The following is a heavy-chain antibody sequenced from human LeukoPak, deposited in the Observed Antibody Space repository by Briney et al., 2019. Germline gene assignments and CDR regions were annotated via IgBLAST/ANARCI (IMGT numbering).Heavy chain of an antibody. CDR3: AKRERESYNFGYPDY. D-gene: IGHD1-1*01. Sequence: GGSLRLSCAASGFTFSSYAMSWVRQAPGKGLEWVSGIGGSGGSTYYADSVRARFTISRDNSKNTLYLQMNSLRAEDTAVYYCAKRERESYNFGYPDYWGQGTLVTVSS. CDR2: IGGSGGST. V-gene: IGHV3-23*01. J-gene: IGHJ4*02. CDR1: GFTFSSYA.